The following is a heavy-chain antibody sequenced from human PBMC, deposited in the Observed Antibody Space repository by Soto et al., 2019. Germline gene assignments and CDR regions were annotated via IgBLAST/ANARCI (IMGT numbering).Heavy chain of an antibody. CDR2: IVVGSGNT. V-gene: IGHV1-58*01. Sequence: ASVKVSCKASGFTFTSSAVQWVRQARGQRLEWVGWIVVGSGNTNYAQKFQERVTITRDMSTSTAYMELSSLRSEDTAVYYCAADSSGSSFDYWGQGTLVTVSS. J-gene: IGHJ4*02. CDR3: AADSSGSSFDY. CDR1: GFTFTSSA. D-gene: IGHD1-26*01.